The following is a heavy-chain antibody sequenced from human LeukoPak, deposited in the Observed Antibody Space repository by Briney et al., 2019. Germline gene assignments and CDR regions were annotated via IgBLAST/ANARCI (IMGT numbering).Heavy chain of an antibody. V-gene: IGHV1-46*01. Sequence: ASVKVSCKASGYTFTSYYMHWVRQAPGQGLEWMGIINPSGGSTSCAQKFQGRVTMTRDTSTSTVCMELSSLRSEDTAVYYCARGTRVGIVVVVAATGYFDYWGQGTLVTVSS. D-gene: IGHD2-15*01. CDR2: INPSGGST. CDR3: ARGTRVGIVVVVAATGYFDY. J-gene: IGHJ4*02. CDR1: GYTFTSYY.